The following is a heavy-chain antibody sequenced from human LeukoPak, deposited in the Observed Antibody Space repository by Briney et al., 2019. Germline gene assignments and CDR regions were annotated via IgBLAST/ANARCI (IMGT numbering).Heavy chain of an antibody. V-gene: IGHV3-33*01. D-gene: IGHD3-10*01. Sequence: PGGSLRLSCAASGFTFSSYGMHWVRQAPGEGLEWVAVIWYDGSNKYYADSVKGRFTISRDNSKNTLYLQMNSLRAEDTAVYYCARDLVRGVIIYYFDYWGQGTLVTVSS. J-gene: IGHJ4*02. CDR3: ARDLVRGVIIYYFDY. CDR2: IWYDGSNK. CDR1: GFTFSSYG.